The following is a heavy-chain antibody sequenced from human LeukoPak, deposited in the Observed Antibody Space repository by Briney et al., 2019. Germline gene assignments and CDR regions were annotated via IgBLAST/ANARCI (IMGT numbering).Heavy chain of an antibody. CDR1: GFTFSSYA. J-gene: IGHJ4*02. V-gene: IGHV3-30*04. D-gene: IGHD3-10*01. CDR3: ARDIVAGSGSYYLLFEY. CDR2: ISYDGSNK. Sequence: GGSLRLSCAASGFTFSSYAIHWVRQAPGKGLEWVAVISYDGSNKYYADSVKGRFTISRDNSKNTLYLQMNSLRAEDTAVYYCARDIVAGSGSYYLLFEYWGQGTLVTVSS.